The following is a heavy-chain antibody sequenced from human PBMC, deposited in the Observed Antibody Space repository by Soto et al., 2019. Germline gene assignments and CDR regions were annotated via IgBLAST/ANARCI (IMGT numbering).Heavy chain of an antibody. J-gene: IGHJ3*02. CDR2: IWYDGSNK. CDR3: ARDPADIYSSSPTGAFDI. CDR1: GFTFSSYG. V-gene: IGHV3-33*01. D-gene: IGHD6-6*01. Sequence: QVQLVESGGGVVQPGRSLRLSCAASGFTFSSYGMHWVRQAPGKGLEWVAVIWYDGSNKYYADSVKGRFTISRDNSQNTLYLQMNSLRAEDTAVYYCARDPADIYSSSPTGAFDIWGQGTMVTVSS.